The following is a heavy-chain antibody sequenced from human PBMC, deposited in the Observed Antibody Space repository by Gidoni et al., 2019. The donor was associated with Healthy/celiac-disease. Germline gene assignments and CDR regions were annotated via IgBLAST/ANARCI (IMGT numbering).Heavy chain of an antibody. D-gene: IGHD3-3*01. V-gene: IGHV3-30*18. CDR2: ISYDGSNK. CDR1: GFTFSSYA. Sequence: QVQLVESGGGVVQPGRSLRLSCAASGFTFSSYAMHWVRQAPGKGLEWVAVISYDGSNKYYADAVKGRFTISRDNSKNTLYLQMNSLRAEDTAVYYCAKDRAPYDFWSGYPASWFDPWGQGTLVTVSS. CDR3: AKDRAPYDFWSGYPASWFDP. J-gene: IGHJ5*02.